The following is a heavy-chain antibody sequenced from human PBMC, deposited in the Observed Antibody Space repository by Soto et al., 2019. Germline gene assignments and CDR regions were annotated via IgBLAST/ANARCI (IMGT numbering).Heavy chain of an antibody. Sequence: PGESLKISCKGSGYSFTSYWIGWVRQMPGKGLEWMGIIYPGDSDTRYSPSFQGQVTISADKSISTAYLQWSSLKASDTAMYYWARLRYDFWSGYYSYGMDVWGQGTTVTVSS. CDR2: IYPGDSDT. J-gene: IGHJ6*02. CDR1: GYSFTSYW. D-gene: IGHD3-3*01. CDR3: ARLRYDFWSGYYSYGMDV. V-gene: IGHV5-51*01.